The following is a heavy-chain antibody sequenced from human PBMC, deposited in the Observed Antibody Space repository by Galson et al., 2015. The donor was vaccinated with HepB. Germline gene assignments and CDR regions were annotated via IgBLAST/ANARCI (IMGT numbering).Heavy chain of an antibody. D-gene: IGHD2-2*01. J-gene: IGHJ6*03. Sequence: SLRLSCAASGFTVSSNYMSWVRQAPGKGLEWVSVIYSGGSTYYADSVKGRFTISRDNSKNTLYLQMNSLRAEDTAVYYCARLSNGEYCSSTSCKGYYYYYMDVWGKGTTVTVSS. V-gene: IGHV3-53*01. CDR1: GFTVSSNY. CDR3: ARLSNGEYCSSTSCKGYYYYYMDV. CDR2: IYSGGST.